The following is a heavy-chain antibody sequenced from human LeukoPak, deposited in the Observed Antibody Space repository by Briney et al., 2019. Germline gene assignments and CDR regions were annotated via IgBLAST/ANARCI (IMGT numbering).Heavy chain of an antibody. V-gene: IGHV1-2*02. CDR2: INPNSGGT. D-gene: IGHD3-10*01. Sequence: ASVRVSCKASGYTFTDYYMHWVRQAPGQGLEWMGWINPNSGGTNYAQKFQGRVTITRDTSISTAYMELSRLRSDDTAVYYCARDHNYYGSGSYYNVDYWGQGTLVTVSS. CDR3: ARDHNYYGSGSYYNVDY. J-gene: IGHJ4*02. CDR1: GYTFTDYY.